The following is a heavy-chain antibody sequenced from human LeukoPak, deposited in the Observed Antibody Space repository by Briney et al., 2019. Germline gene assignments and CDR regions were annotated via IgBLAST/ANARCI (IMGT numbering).Heavy chain of an antibody. Sequence: SETLSLTCTVSGYAIISGGFSWNWIRQPPGKGLEWFGYIYYSGSTNYNPSLKSRVTISVDTSKNQFSLKLSSVTAAGTAVYYCARDCSSTSCTIGAFDIWGQGTMVTVSS. D-gene: IGHD2-2*01. CDR3: ARDCSSTSCTIGAFDI. CDR1: GYAIISGGFS. J-gene: IGHJ3*02. CDR2: IYYSGST. V-gene: IGHV4-61*08.